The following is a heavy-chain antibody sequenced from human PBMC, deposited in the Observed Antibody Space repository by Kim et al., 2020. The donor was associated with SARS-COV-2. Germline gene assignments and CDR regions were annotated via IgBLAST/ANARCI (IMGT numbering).Heavy chain of an antibody. Sequence: GGSLRHSCAASGFTFSSYGMHWVRQAPGKGLEWMAFMWFDGSNKNYSDSVKGRFAISRDNSKNTLYLQMNNLRVEDTAVYYCAKVAAAGPYYYYYYMDV. CDR3: AKVAAAGPYYYYYYMDV. V-gene: IGHV3-30*02. CDR1: GFTFSSYG. CDR2: MWFDGSNK. D-gene: IGHD6-13*01. J-gene: IGHJ6*03.